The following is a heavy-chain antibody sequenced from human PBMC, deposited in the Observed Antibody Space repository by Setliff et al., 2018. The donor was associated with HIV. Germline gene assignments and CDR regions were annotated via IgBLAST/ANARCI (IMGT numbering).Heavy chain of an antibody. CDR2: IYTSGST. V-gene: IGHV4-61*09. D-gene: IGHD6-6*01. Sequence: SETLSLTCTVSGGSITSGSYYWSWIRQPAGKGLEWIGHIYTSGSTNYNPSLKSRVIMSVDTSKKQFYLKLSSVTAADTAVYYCARDLLGTSSLVDYWGQGTLVTVSS. CDR1: GGSITSGSYY. CDR3: ARDLLGTSSLVDY. J-gene: IGHJ4*02.